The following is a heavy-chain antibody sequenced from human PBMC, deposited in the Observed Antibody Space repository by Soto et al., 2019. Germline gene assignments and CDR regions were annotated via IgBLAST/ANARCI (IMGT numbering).Heavy chain of an antibody. J-gene: IGHJ4*02. Sequence: SETLSLTCTVSGASISSFYWSWIRQSPERGLEWIAYVYHTGATNYNPSLKSRVTISLDTSKGQFSLNLTSLTTADTAVYFCARGGNRYSNVASGVGGFDFWGQGSLVTVSS. CDR3: ARGGNRYSNVASGVGGFDF. V-gene: IGHV4-59*01. CDR2: VYHTGAT. D-gene: IGHD5-12*01. CDR1: GASISSFY.